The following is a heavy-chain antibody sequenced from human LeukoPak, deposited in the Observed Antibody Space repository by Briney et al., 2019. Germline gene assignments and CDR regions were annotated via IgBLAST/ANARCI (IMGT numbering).Heavy chain of an antibody. D-gene: IGHD6-13*01. J-gene: IGHJ4*02. CDR2: VSYDRITK. CDR1: GFTFSNYG. CDR3: ARVGYSSSWSPSDY. Sequence: PGRSLRLSCVASGFTFSNYGMHWVRRAPGKGLEWVAVVSYDRITKYYADSVKGRFSISRDNSKNTLSLEMNSLRAEDTAVYYCARVGYSSSWSPSDYWGQGALVTVSS. V-gene: IGHV3-30*03.